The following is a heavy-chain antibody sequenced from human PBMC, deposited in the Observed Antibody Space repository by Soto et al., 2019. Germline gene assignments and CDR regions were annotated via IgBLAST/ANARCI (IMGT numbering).Heavy chain of an antibody. J-gene: IGHJ3*02. CDR2: IYSGGST. D-gene: IGHD3-16*01. V-gene: IGHV3-53*01. CDR3: ARERIMITFGGVDAFDI. Sequence: GGSLRLSCAASGFTVSSNYMSWVRQAPGKGLEWVSVIYSGGSTYYADSVKGRFTISRDNSKNTLYLQMNSLRAEDTAVYYCARERIMITFGGVDAFDIWGRGTMVTVSS. CDR1: GFTVSSNY.